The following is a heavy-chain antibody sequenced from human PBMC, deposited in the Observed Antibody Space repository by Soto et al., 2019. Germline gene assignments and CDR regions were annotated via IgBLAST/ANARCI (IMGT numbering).Heavy chain of an antibody. D-gene: IGHD6-19*01. CDR3: ARGTGVAGTYYYGMDV. J-gene: IGHJ6*02. Sequence: QVQLQESGPGLVKPSGTLSLTCAVSGGSISSSNWWSWVRQPPGKGLEWIGEIYHSGSTNYNPSLKIRVTISVDKSKNQFSLKLSSVTAADTAVYYCARGTGVAGTYYYGMDVWGQGTTVTVSS. CDR1: GGSISSSNW. CDR2: IYHSGST. V-gene: IGHV4-4*02.